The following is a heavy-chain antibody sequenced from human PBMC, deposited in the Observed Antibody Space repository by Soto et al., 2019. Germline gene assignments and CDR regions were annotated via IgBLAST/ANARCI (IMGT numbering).Heavy chain of an antibody. CDR2: INPNSGGT. CDR1: GYTFTGYY. D-gene: IGHD3-9*01. J-gene: IGHJ4*02. CDR3: VRANYDILTGCYGPEPYFDY. V-gene: IGHV1-2*04. Sequence: QVQLVQSGAEVKKPGASVKVSCKASGYTFTGYYMHWVRQAPGQGLEWMGWINPNSGGTNYAQKFQGWVTMTRDKSISTAYMELSRLRADDTDVYYCVRANYDILTGCYGPEPYFDYWGQGALVPVSS.